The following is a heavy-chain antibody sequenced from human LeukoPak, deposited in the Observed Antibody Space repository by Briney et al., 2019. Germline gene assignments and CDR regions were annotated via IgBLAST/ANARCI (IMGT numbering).Heavy chain of an antibody. Sequence: GASVKVSCKASGYTFTGYYMHWVRQAPGQGLEWMGWINPNSGGTNYAQKFQGRVTMTRDTSISTAYMELSRLRSDDTAVYYCARDEVSSWYVGGFGNWFDPWGQGTLVTVSS. V-gene: IGHV1-2*02. CDR3: ARDEVSSWYVGGFGNWFDP. CDR1: GYTFTGYY. J-gene: IGHJ5*02. D-gene: IGHD6-13*01. CDR2: INPNSGGT.